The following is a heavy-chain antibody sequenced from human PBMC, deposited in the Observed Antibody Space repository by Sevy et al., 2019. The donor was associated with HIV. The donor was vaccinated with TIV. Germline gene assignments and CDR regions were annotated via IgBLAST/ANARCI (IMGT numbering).Heavy chain of an antibody. CDR3: ARDRMKFGSGPPDS. CDR2: INPNSGGT. V-gene: IGHV1-2*02. D-gene: IGHD2-15*01. J-gene: IGHJ4*02. CDR1: GYSFTAYY. Sequence: ASVKVSCKASGYSFTAYYIHWVRQAPGQGLEWMGWINPNSGGTDYAQKFQGRATMTSDASISSASMELTRLKSDDTAVYYCARDRMKFGSGPPDSWGQGTLVTVSS.